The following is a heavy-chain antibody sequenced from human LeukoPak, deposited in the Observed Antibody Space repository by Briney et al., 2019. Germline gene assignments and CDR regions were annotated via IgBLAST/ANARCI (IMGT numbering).Heavy chain of an antibody. V-gene: IGHV3-48*01. D-gene: IGHD6-19*01. CDR2: ISSSSSTM. Sequence: GGSLRLSCAASGFTFINYNINWVRQAPGKGPEWVSYISSSSSTMYYADSVKGRFTISRDNAKNSLYLQMNSLRAEDTAVYYCARARYSSGWYFDYWGQGTLVTVSS. CDR1: GFTFINYN. J-gene: IGHJ4*02. CDR3: ARARYSSGWYFDY.